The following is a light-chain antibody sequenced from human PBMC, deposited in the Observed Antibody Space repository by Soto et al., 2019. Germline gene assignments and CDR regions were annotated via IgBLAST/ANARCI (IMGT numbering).Light chain of an antibody. CDR1: SSDVGSYNH. Sequence: QSARTQPPSVSGSPGQSVTISCSGTSSDVGSYNHVSWYQQAPGTAPKVMIYEVYNRPSGVPDRFSGSKSGNTASLTISGLQPEDEADYYRSSFTTSNTYVFGTGTKVTVL. V-gene: IGLV2-18*02. J-gene: IGLJ1*01. CDR3: SSFTTSNTYV. CDR2: EVY.